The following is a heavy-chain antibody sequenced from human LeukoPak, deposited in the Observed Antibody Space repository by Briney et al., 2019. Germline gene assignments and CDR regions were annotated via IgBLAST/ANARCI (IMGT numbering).Heavy chain of an antibody. CDR1: GFTFSDYW. D-gene: IGHD2-15*01. J-gene: IGHJ4*02. V-gene: IGHV3-7*01. Sequence: PGGSLRLSCAASGFTFSDYWMNWVRQAPEKGLEWVAILKQDGSEILYVDSVKGRFTISRDNAKNSLYLQMNSLRAEDTAVYYCAGGAGWSIDYWGQGTLVTVSS. CDR3: AGGAGWSIDY. CDR2: LKQDGSEI.